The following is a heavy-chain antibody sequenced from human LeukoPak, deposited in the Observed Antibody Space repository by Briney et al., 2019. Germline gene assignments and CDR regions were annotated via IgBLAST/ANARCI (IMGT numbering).Heavy chain of an antibody. D-gene: IGHD3-10*01. J-gene: IGHJ4*02. V-gene: IGHV1-2*02. Sequence: ASVKVSCKASGYTFTGYYMHWVRQAPGQGLEWMGWINPNSGGTNYAQKFQARVTMTRDTSISTAYMELSRLRSDDTAVYYCARDRDLYYYGSGSYYKGRELFDYWGQGTLVTVSS. CDR2: INPNSGGT. CDR1: GYTFTGYY. CDR3: ARDRDLYYYGSGSYYKGRELFDY.